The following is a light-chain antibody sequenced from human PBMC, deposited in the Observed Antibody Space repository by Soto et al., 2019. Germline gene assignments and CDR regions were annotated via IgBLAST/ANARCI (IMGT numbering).Light chain of an antibody. Sequence: EIVMTQSPATLSVSPGERATLSCRASQSVSSNLAWYQQKPGQAPRLLIYGASTRATGIPARFSGSGSGTEFTLTISRLQSEDFAVYYCQQNKNWPPLTFGGGTKVAIK. CDR2: GAS. CDR1: QSVSSN. CDR3: QQNKNWPPLT. J-gene: IGKJ4*01. V-gene: IGKV3-15*01.